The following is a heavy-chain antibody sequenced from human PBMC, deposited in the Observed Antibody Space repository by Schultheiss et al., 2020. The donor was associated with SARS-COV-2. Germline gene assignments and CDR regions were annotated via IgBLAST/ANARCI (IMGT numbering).Heavy chain of an antibody. Sequence: GESLKISCAASGFTFSSYSMSWVRQAPGKGLEWVSVIYSGGSTYYADSVKGRFTISRDNSKNTLYLQMNSLRAEDTAVYYCTRQGISSSWYYFLDPWGQGTLVTVSS. D-gene: IGHD6-13*01. CDR2: IYSGGST. CDR3: TRQGISSSWYYFLDP. CDR1: GFTFSSYS. J-gene: IGHJ5*02. V-gene: IGHV3-66*04.